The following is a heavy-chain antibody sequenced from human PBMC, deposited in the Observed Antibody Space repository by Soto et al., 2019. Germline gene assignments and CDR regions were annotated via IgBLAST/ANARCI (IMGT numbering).Heavy chain of an antibody. CDR3: ALRQWLDGFDI. CDR1: GYTFTGYQ. J-gene: IGHJ3*02. V-gene: IGHV1-2*02. CDR2: ISPNSGGT. Sequence: QVQLVQSGAEVKKPGASVKVSCKASGYTFTGYQIHWVRQAPGQGLEWMGWISPNSGGTNYAPKFQGRVSMTRDTSITTAYLELSRLRSDDTALYYCALRQWLDGFDIWGQGTMVTVPS. D-gene: IGHD6-19*01.